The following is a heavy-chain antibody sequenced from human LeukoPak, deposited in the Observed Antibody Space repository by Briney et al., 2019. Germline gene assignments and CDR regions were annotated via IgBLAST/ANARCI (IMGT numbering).Heavy chain of an antibody. J-gene: IGHJ6*02. CDR1: GFTFDDYA. CDR3: AKAFRPGSTGYYYYYYYTMDV. V-gene: IGHV3-43*02. D-gene: IGHD3-22*01. CDR2: ISEDGGRT. Sequence: PGGSLRLSCAASGFTFDDYAVHWVRQAPGKGLEWVSLISEDGGRTYYADSVKGRFTISRDNRKNYLYLQMNSLRTEDAALYYCAKAFRPGSTGYYYYYYYTMDVWGQGTTATVSS.